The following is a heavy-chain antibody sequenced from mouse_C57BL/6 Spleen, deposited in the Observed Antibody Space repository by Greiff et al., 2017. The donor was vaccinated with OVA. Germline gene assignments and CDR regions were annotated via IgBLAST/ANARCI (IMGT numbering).Heavy chain of an antibody. CDR1: GYTFTSYW. J-gene: IGHJ4*01. Sequence: QVQLQQPGAELVKPGASVKLSCKASGYTFTSYWMHWVKQRPGQGLEWIGMIHPNSGSTNYNEKFKSKATLTVDKSSSTAYMQLSSLTSEDSAVYYCARAGGGVYYAMDYWGQGTSVTVSS. D-gene: IGHD4-1*01. V-gene: IGHV1-64*01. CDR2: IHPNSGST. CDR3: ARAGGGVYYAMDY.